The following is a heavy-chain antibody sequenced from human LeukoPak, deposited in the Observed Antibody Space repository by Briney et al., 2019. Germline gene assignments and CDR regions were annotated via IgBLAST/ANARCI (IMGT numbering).Heavy chain of an antibody. J-gene: IGHJ5*02. V-gene: IGHV4-39*07. CDR1: GGSTRSSSYY. D-gene: IGHD6-13*01. Sequence: SETLSLTCSVSGGSTRSSSYYWAWIRQPPGKGLEWIGEINHSGSTYYNPSLKSRVTISVDTSKNQFSLKLSSVTAADTAVYYCAKTREQQLVSGHWFDPWGQGTLVTVSS. CDR2: INHSGST. CDR3: AKTREQQLVSGHWFDP.